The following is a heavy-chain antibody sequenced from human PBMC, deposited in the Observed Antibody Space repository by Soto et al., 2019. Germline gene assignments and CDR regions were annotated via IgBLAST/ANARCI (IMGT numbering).Heavy chain of an antibody. CDR3: AREKGDEHPDY. J-gene: IGHJ4*02. CDR2: IYYTGGT. Sequence: PSETLSLTCTVSGGSVKTDNYFWSWIRQAPGKGLEWIGYIYYTGGTKYNPSLKSRVTISLDTSKNQFSLMLSSVTAADTAVYYCAREKGDEHPDYWGQGTLVTVSS. CDR1: GGSVKTDNYF. V-gene: IGHV4-61*01.